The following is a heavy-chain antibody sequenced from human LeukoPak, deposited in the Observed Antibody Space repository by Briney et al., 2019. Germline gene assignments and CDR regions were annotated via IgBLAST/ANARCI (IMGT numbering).Heavy chain of an antibody. J-gene: IGHJ6*03. CDR3: ARDPYSGSYGADYYYYMDV. D-gene: IGHD1-26*01. CDR1: GFTFSSYG. V-gene: IGHV3-23*01. CDR2: ISGSGGST. Sequence: AGGSLRLSCAASGFTFSSYGMSWVRQAPGKGLEWVSAISGSGGSTYYADSVKGRFTISRDNAKSSLYLQMNSLRAEDTAVYYCARDPYSGSYGADYYYYMDVWGKGTTVTISS.